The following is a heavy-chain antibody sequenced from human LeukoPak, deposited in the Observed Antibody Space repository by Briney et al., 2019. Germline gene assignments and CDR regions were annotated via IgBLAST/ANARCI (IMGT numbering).Heavy chain of an antibody. Sequence: PSQTLSLTCAVYGGSFSGYYWSWIRQPPGKGLEWIEEINHSGSTNYNPSLKSRVTISVDTSKNQFSLKLSSVTAADTAVYYCATPSFYSGSYLGGFDYWGQGTLVTVSS. D-gene: IGHD1-26*01. CDR1: GGSFSGYY. J-gene: IGHJ4*02. CDR3: ATPSFYSGSYLGGFDY. CDR2: INHSGST. V-gene: IGHV4-34*01.